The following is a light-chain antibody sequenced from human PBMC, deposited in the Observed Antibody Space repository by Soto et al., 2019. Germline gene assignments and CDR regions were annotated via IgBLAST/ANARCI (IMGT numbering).Light chain of an antibody. Sequence: QSVLTQPASVSGSPGQSITISCTGTSSDVGGYNHVSWYQQHPGKAPKLMIYDVSNRPSGVSNRFSGSKSGNTASLTISGLQAEDEADYYCSSYISSSTLVVFGGGTKVTVL. CDR3: SSYISSSTLVV. J-gene: IGLJ2*01. V-gene: IGLV2-14*01. CDR2: DVS. CDR1: SSDVGGYNH.